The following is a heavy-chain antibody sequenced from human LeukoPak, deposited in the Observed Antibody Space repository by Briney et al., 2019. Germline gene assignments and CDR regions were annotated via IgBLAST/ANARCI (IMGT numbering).Heavy chain of an antibody. CDR2: INHSGST. CDR1: GGSISSGGYY. D-gene: IGHD5-24*01. V-gene: IGHV4-39*07. Sequence: SETLSLTCTVSGGSISSGGYYWSWIRQHPGKGLEWIGEINHSGSTNYNPSLKSRVTISVDTSKNQFSLKLSSVTAADTAVYYCARRDGYNSIDYWGQGTLVTVSS. CDR3: ARRDGYNSIDY. J-gene: IGHJ4*02.